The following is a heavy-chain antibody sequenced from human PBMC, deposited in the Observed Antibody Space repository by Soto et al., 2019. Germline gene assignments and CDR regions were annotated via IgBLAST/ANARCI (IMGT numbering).Heavy chain of an antibody. CDR2: ISSSGSYI. CDR3: ASDHRDYGDYEDY. J-gene: IGHJ4*02. D-gene: IGHD4-17*01. V-gene: IGHV3-21*01. CDR1: GVTFSSYS. Sequence: EVQLVESGGGLVKPGGSLRLSCAASGVTFSSYSMNWVRQAPGKGLEWVSSISSSGSYIYYADSVKGRFTISRDNAKNPLYLQMNSLRAEDTAVYYCASDHRDYGDYEDYWGQGTLVTVSS.